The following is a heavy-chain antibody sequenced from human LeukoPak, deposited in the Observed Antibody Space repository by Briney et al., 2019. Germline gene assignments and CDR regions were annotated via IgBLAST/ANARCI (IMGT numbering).Heavy chain of an antibody. CDR3: ARDQGYYDSSGPIDY. V-gene: IGHV3-21*01. Sequence: GGSLRLSCAASGFTFSSYSMNWVRQAPGKGLEWVSSISSSSSYIHYADSVKGRFTISRENAKNSLYLQMNSLRAEDTAVYYCARDQGYYDSSGPIDYWGQGTLVTVSS. J-gene: IGHJ4*02. D-gene: IGHD3-22*01. CDR2: ISSSSSYI. CDR1: GFTFSSYS.